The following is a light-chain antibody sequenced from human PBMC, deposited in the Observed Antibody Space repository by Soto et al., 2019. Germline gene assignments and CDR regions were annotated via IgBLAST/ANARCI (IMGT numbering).Light chain of an antibody. V-gene: IGKV1-5*01. CDR1: QSISNW. CDR3: QQYNSYS. Sequence: DIHMTQSPSSVSASVGDIITITCRASQSISNWLAWYQQKPGTAPKVLIYHASNLQSGVPSRFSGSGSGTEFTLTISSLQPDDFATYYCQQYNSYSFGQGTKVDIK. CDR2: HAS. J-gene: IGKJ1*01.